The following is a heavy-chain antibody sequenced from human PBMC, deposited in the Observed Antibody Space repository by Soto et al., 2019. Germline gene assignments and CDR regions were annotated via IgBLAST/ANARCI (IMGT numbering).Heavy chain of an antibody. D-gene: IGHD3-22*01. J-gene: IGHJ6*02. CDR3: SRSPPRGYHIYYSLDV. CDR2: IGTAGDT. V-gene: IGHV3-13*04. CDR1: GFTFSSYD. Sequence: EVQLVESGGGLVQPGGSLRLSCAASGFTFSSYDMQWVRQATGKGLEWVSAIGTAGDTYYLGSVKGRFTISRENAKNSLHLQMNSLRAGDTAVFYCSRSPPRGYHIYYSLDVWGQGTTVTVSS.